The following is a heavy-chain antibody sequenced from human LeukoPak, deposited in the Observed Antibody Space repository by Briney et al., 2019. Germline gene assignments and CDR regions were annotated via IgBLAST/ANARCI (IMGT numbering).Heavy chain of an antibody. V-gene: IGHV1-18*01. CDR1: GYTFTNYG. CDR2: ISAYNGNT. D-gene: IGHD6-13*01. Sequence: ASVKVSCRASGYTFTNYGISWVRQAPGQGLEWVGWISAYNGNTNYAQKLQGRITMTTDTSTSTAYMELRSLNSDDTAVYYCARDPQQQLPYYWGQGTLVTVSS. J-gene: IGHJ4*02. CDR3: ARDPQQQLPYY.